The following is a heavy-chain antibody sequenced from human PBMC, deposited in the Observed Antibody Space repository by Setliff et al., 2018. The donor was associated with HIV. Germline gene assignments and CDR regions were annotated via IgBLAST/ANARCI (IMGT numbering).Heavy chain of an antibody. D-gene: IGHD2-21*01. V-gene: IGHV4-61*01. CDR2: AYYNGQD. J-gene: IGHJ6*03. Sequence: NPSETLSLTCTVSGGSISSGTYFWNWIRQTPDKGLEWIGRAYYNGQDDHNPSLRSRLTISVDTSKNQFSLTLTSVTAADTAIYYCARGIVPPTRQGYYYMDVWGKGTTVTVSS. CDR3: ARGIVPPTRQGYYYMDV. CDR1: GGSISSGTYF.